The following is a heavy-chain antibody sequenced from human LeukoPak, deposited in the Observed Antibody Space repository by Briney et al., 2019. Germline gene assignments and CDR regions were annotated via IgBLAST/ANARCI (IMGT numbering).Heavy chain of an antibody. CDR3: ARGSYSAGFDY. J-gene: IGHJ4*02. D-gene: IGHD1-26*01. V-gene: IGHV1-46*01. CDR2: INPSGGST. CDR1: GYTFTSYY. Sequence: ASVKFSCKASGYTFTSYYMHWGRQAPGQGLEWMGIINPSGGSTSYAQKFQGRVTMTRDTSTSTVYMELSSLRSEDTAVYYCARGSYSAGFDYWGQGTLVTVSS.